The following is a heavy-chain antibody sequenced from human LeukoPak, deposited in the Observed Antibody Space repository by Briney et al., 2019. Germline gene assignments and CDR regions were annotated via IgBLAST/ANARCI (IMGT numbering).Heavy chain of an antibody. J-gene: IGHJ4*02. CDR2: IKQDGSEK. V-gene: IGHV3-7*04. CDR1: GFTFGSYW. CDR3: ARALPGRDGYNTHFDY. Sequence: QPGGSLRLSCAASGFTFGSYWMSWVRQAPGKGLEWVANIKQDGSEKYYVDSVKGRFTISRDNAKNSLYLQMNSLRAEDTAVYYCARALPGRDGYNTHFDYWGQGTLVTVSS. D-gene: IGHD5-24*01.